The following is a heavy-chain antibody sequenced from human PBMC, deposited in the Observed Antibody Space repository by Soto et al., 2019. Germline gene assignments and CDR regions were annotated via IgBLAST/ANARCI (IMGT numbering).Heavy chain of an antibody. Sequence: ASVKVSCKASGGTFSGYAISWVRQAPGQGLEWMGGIIPIFGTANYAQKFQGRVTITADESTSTAYMELSSLRSEDTAVYYCASSKRGSSWYMVDYWGQGTLVTVSS. J-gene: IGHJ4*02. CDR1: GGTFSGYA. D-gene: IGHD6-13*01. CDR3: ASSKRGSSWYMVDY. V-gene: IGHV1-69*13. CDR2: IIPIFGTA.